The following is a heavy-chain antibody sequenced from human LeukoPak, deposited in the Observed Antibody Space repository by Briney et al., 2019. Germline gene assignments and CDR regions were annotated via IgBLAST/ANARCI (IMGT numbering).Heavy chain of an antibody. CDR2: FDPEDGET. Sequence: ASVKVSCKVSGYTLTELSMHWVRRAPGKGLEWMGGFDPEDGETIYAQKFQGRVIMTRDTSINTAYMELSRLRSDDTAVYYCARDLVADPTYYFDYWGQGTLVTVSS. CDR3: ARDLVADPTYYFDY. D-gene: IGHD5-12*01. V-gene: IGHV1-24*01. J-gene: IGHJ4*02. CDR1: GYTLTELS.